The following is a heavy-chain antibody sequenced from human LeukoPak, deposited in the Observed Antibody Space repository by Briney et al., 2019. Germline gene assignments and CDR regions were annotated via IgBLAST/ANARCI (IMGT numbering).Heavy chain of an antibody. D-gene: IGHD1-20*01. Sequence: PSETLSLTCVVSGYSISSDFYWGWVRQSPGKGLEWIGTIYHSGMTHYNPSLKSRITISLDTARNQFSLKVTSVPAPDTAVYYRAREGWGPIIGPPRVWGQETLVSVSS. CDR2: IYHSGMT. J-gene: IGHJ4*02. CDR3: AREGWGPIIGPPRV. V-gene: IGHV4-38-2*02. CDR1: GYSISSDFY.